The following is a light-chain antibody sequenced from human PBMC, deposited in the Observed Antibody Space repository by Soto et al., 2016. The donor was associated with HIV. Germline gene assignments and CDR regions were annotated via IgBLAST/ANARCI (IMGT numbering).Light chain of an antibody. V-gene: IGKV1-5*03. J-gene: IGKJ1*01. CDR1: QSVSVW. CDR3: QQYNTVPWT. CDR2: KTS. Sequence: DIQMTQFPSTLSASIGDRVTITCRVSQSVSVWLAWYQQKPGKAPNLLIFKTSTLEIGVPSRFSGSGSGTDFTLTLSSVQPDDVGTYYCQQYNTVPWTFGQGTKLEMK.